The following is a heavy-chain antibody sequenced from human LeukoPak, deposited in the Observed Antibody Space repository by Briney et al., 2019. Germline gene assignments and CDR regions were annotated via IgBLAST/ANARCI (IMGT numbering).Heavy chain of an antibody. D-gene: IGHD3-22*01. CDR1: GFTFDDFS. J-gene: IGHJ4*02. V-gene: IGHV3-9*01. Sequence: PGGSLRLSCAASGFTFDDFSMHWVRQAPGEGLEWVSSINWNSGNLGYADSVRGRFTISRDNAKNSLYLQMNSLRAEDTAFYCCAKGVYYDTSGSPDYWGQGTRVTVSS. CDR3: AKGVYYDTSGSPDY. CDR2: INWNSGNL.